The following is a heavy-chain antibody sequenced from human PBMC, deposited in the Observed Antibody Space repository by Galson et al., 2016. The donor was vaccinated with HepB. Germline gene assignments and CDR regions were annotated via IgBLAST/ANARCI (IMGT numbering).Heavy chain of an antibody. CDR3: ASHCGGDGYNNLADAFDI. J-gene: IGHJ3*02. CDR2: VYYSGTA. V-gene: IGHV4-39*01. Sequence: ETLSLTCTVSSGSISSSRYYWGWIRQPPGKGLEWIGSVYYSGTAYYDPSLKSRVSISVDTSKNQFSLRLSSVTAGDSAVYFCASHCGGDGYNNLADAFDIWGRGTMVTVSS. D-gene: IGHD2-21*01. CDR1: SGSISSSRYY.